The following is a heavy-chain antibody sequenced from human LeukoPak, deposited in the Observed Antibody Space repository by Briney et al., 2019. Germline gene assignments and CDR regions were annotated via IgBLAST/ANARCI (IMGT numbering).Heavy chain of an antibody. D-gene: IGHD3-22*01. Sequence: VASVKVSCMASGYTFTSYGISWVRQAPGQGLEWMGWISAYNGNTNYAQKPQGRVTMTTDTSTSTAYMELRSLRSDDTAVYYCARDRLTPPDSSGYYYVEPYFDYWGQGTLVTVSS. CDR1: GYTFTSYG. CDR2: ISAYNGNT. J-gene: IGHJ4*02. V-gene: IGHV1-18*01. CDR3: ARDRLTPPDSSGYYYVEPYFDY.